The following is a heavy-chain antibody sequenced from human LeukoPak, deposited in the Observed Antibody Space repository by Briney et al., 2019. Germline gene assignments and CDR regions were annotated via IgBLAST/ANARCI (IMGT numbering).Heavy chain of an antibody. J-gene: IGHJ6*03. D-gene: IGHD1-26*01. Sequence: PSETLSLTCTVSGGSISSSSYYWGWIRQPPGKGLEWIGSICYSGSTYYNPSLKSRVTISVDTSKNQFSLKLSSVTAADTAVYYCACRGGSYSHYYYYMDVWGKGTTVTVSS. CDR2: ICYSGST. CDR3: ACRGGSYSHYYYYMDV. CDR1: GGSISSSSYY. V-gene: IGHV4-39*01.